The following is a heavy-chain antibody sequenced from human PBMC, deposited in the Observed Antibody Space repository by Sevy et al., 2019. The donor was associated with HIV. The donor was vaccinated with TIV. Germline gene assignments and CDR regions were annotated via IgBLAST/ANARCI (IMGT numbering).Heavy chain of an antibody. Sequence: GGCLRLSCAASGFPFSKYSMSWIRQTPGKGLEWVATFSFGCGQINYADSVKGRFTISREDSRNTFYLQMNSLRSDDTAIYYCAREGCTRPHDYWGQGTVVTVSS. CDR3: AREGCTRPHDY. CDR1: GFPFSKYS. CDR2: FSFGCGQI. V-gene: IGHV3-11*05. D-gene: IGHD2-8*01. J-gene: IGHJ4*02.